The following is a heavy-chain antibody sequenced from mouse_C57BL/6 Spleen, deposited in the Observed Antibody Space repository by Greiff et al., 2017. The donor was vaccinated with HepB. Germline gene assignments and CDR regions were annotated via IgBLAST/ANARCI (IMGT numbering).Heavy chain of an antibody. J-gene: IGHJ1*03. CDR3: ARGGLGQWYFDV. Sequence: VQLQQPGAELVMPGASVKLSCKASGYTFTSYWMHWVKQRPGQGLEWIGEIDPSDSYTNYNQKFKGKSTLTVDKSSSTAYMQLSSLTSEDSAVYYCARGGLGQWYFDVWGTGTTVTVSS. CDR1: GYTFTSYW. CDR2: IDPSDSYT. D-gene: IGHD4-1*01. V-gene: IGHV1-69*01.